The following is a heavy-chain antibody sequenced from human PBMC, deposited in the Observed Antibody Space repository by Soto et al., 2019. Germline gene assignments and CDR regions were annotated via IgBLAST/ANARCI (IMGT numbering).Heavy chain of an antibody. J-gene: IGHJ6*03. CDR1: GYTFTSYA. V-gene: IGHV1-3*01. Sequence: GASVKVSCKASGYTFTSYAMHWVRQAPGQRLEWMGWINAGNGNTKYSQKFQGRVTITRDTSASTAYMELSSLRSEDTAVYYCARDGIVVVPAAIGAYYHYYYMDVWGKGPTVTVSS. CDR2: INAGNGNT. CDR3: ARDGIVVVPAAIGAYYHYYYMDV. D-gene: IGHD2-2*01.